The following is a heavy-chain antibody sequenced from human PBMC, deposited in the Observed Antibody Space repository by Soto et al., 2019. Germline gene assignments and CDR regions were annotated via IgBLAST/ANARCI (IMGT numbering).Heavy chain of an antibody. CDR3: TTEQDYGDWGNAFDI. V-gene: IGHV3-15*01. CDR1: GFIFSNAW. J-gene: IGHJ3*02. D-gene: IGHD4-17*01. CDR2: IKSKTDGGTT. Sequence: PGGSLRLSCVASGFIFSNAWMSWVRQAPGKWLEWVGRIKSKTDGGTTDYAAPVKGRFTISRDDSKNTLYLQMNSLKTEDTAVYYCTTEQDYGDWGNAFDIWGQGXMVTV.